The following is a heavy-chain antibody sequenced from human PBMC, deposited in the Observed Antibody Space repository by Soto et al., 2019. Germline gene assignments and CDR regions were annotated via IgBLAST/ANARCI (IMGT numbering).Heavy chain of an antibody. Sequence: QVQVVQSGAEVKKPGASVKISCKIYGYTFTTYDINWVRQAPGQGLEWMGWMNPKTGDTGFAQKFQDRFTMTRDTSINTAFLEMRSLISEETAVYYSVSALRGAPWGQGTLVGVS. CDR3: VSALRGAP. CDR1: GYTFTTYD. D-gene: IGHD1-26*01. J-gene: IGHJ5*02. V-gene: IGHV1-8*01. CDR2: MNPKTGDT.